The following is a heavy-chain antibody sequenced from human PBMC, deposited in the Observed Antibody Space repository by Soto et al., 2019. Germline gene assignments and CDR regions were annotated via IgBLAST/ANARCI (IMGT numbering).Heavy chain of an antibody. Sequence: GASVKVSCKASGYTFTGYYMHWVRQAPGQGLEWMGRNNPNSGGTNYAQKFQGWVTMTRDTSISTAYMELSRLRSDDTAVFYCARAVPDYYGSGSPSRFFDYWGQGTLVTVSS. CDR1: GYTFTGYY. V-gene: IGHV1-2*04. D-gene: IGHD3-10*01. CDR2: NNPNSGGT. CDR3: ARAVPDYYGSGSPSRFFDY. J-gene: IGHJ4*02.